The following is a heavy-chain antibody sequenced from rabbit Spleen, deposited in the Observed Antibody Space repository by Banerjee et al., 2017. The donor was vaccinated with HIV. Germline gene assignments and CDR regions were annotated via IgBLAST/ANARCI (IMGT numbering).Heavy chain of an antibody. CDR2: INTATAKA. CDR1: GFSFSNKAV. CDR3: ARDTSSSFSSYGMDL. Sequence: QEQLVESGGGLVKPEGSLKLSCTASGFSFSNKAVMCWVRQAPGKGLEWIACINTATAKAVYANWAKGRFTISTTSSTTVTLQMTSLTAADTATYFCARDTSSSFSSYGMDLWGQGTLVTVS. V-gene: IGHV1S45*01. J-gene: IGHJ6*01. D-gene: IGHD1-1*01.